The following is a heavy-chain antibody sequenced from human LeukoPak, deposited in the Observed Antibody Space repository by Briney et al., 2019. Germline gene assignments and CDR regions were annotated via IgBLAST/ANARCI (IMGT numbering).Heavy chain of an antibody. J-gene: IGHJ4*02. Sequence: GESLKISCEASGYTFTTFWIGWVRQMPGKGLEWVGIVFRPDSNTKYSPSFQDLVTISADKSINTAYLQWSSLKASDTAIYYCVRLALYPGKFSFDFWGQGTLVTVSS. CDR3: VRLALYPGKFSFDF. CDR2: VFRPDSNT. V-gene: IGHV5-51*03. CDR1: GYTFTTFW. D-gene: IGHD2/OR15-2a*01.